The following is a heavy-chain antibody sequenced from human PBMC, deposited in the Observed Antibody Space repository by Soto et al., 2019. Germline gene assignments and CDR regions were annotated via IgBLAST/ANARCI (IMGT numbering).Heavy chain of an antibody. J-gene: IGHJ5*02. CDR1: GGSISTYY. CDR3: ARDGDNWNYGRFDP. D-gene: IGHD1-7*01. V-gene: IGHV4-59*01. CDR2: IYNSGST. Sequence: SETLSLTCTVSGGSISTYYWSWIRQPPGKGLEWIGSIYNSGSTNYNPSLKSRVTISEDTSKSQFSLKLSSVTAADTAVYYCARDGDNWNYGRFDPWGQGTLVTVSS.